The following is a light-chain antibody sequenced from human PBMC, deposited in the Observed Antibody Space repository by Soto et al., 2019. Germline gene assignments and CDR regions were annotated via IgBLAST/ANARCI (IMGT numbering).Light chain of an antibody. V-gene: IGKV3-11*01. CDR1: QSVGSY. J-gene: IGKJ1*01. Sequence: EIVLIQSPATLSLSPGERATLSCRASQSVGSYLAWYQHKPGQAPRLLISDASNRATGIPARFSGSGSETDFTLTISSLQSEDFAVYYCQQYNNWPPWTFGQGTKVDIK. CDR2: DAS. CDR3: QQYNNWPPWT.